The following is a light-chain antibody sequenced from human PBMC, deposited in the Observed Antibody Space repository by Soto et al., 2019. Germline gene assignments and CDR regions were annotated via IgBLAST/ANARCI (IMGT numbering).Light chain of an antibody. CDR2: DTN. CDR1: TGAVTSGHY. Sequence: QAVVTQEPSLTVSPGGTVTFTCGSSTGAVTSGHYAYWLQQKPGQAPRTLIYDTNNKHSWTPARFSGSLLGGKAALTLLGAQPEDEADYYCLLSFSGDNYVFGTGTKVTVL. V-gene: IGLV7-46*02. J-gene: IGLJ1*01. CDR3: LLSFSGDNYV.